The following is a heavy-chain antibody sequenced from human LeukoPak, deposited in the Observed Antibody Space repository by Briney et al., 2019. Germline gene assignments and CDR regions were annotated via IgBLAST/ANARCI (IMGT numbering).Heavy chain of an antibody. CDR2: IYYSGST. D-gene: IGHD5-24*01. CDR1: GGSISSYY. Sequence: PSETLSLTCTVSGGSISSYYWSWIRQPPGKGLEWIGYIYYSGSTYYNPSLKSRVTISVDTSKNQFSLKLTSVTAADTAVYYCARDPVEMATIVPFDFWGQGTLVTVSS. CDR3: ARDPVEMATIVPFDF. V-gene: IGHV4-59*12. J-gene: IGHJ4*02.